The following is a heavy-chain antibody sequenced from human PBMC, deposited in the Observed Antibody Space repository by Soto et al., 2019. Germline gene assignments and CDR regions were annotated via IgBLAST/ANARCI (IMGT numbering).Heavy chain of an antibody. D-gene: IGHD3-9*01. CDR3: ARDSLTGYYFDY. V-gene: IGHV4-30-2*01. Sequence: QLQLQESGSGLVKPSQTLSLTCAVSGGSVSSGGYSWNWIRQPPGKGLEWIGYIYHSGGTYYNPSLKSRVAISVDKSKNQFSLILSSVTAADTAVYYCARDSLTGYYFDYWGQGMLVTVSS. J-gene: IGHJ4*02. CDR2: IYHSGGT. CDR1: GGSVSSGGYS.